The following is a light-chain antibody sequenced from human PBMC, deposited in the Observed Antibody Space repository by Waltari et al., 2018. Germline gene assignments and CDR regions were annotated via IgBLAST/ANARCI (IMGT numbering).Light chain of an antibody. CDR3: QESYSTLYT. CDR2: GAS. J-gene: IGKJ2*01. Sequence: DIQMTQSPSSLSASIGDRVTITCQASEDINNYLNWYQQKPGKAPQLLIYGASTLQSGVPSRFSGSGSGAEFTLTISSLQPEDIATFSCQESYSTLYTFGQGTKVEIK. CDR1: EDINNY. V-gene: IGKV1-39*01.